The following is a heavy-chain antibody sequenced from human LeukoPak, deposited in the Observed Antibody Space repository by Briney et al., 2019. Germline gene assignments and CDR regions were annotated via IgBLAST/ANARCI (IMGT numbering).Heavy chain of an antibody. CDR2: INSDGSST. V-gene: IGHV3-74*01. CDR1: GFSFSGYW. J-gene: IGHJ4*02. CDR3: VRAIGLDFDF. Sequence: PGKSLRLSCAASGFSFSGYWMHWVRQDPGKGLVWVSRINSDGSSTTYADSVKGRFTISRDNAKNTLYLQMNSLRAEDTAMYYCVRAIGLDFDFWGQGTLVTVSS. D-gene: IGHD2/OR15-2a*01.